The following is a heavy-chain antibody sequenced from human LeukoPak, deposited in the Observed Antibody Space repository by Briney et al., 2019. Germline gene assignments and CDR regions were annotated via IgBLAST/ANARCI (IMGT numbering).Heavy chain of an antibody. CDR3: ARGGRHLFDF. CDR1: GFTFSSYG. V-gene: IGHV3-21*01. J-gene: IGHJ4*02. CDR2: ISSSSSYI. Sequence: GGSLRLSCAASGFTFSSYGMHWVRQAPGKGLEWVSSISSSSSYIYYADSVKGRFTISRDNAKNSLYLQMNSLRAEDTAVYYCARGGRHLFDFWGQGTLVTVSS.